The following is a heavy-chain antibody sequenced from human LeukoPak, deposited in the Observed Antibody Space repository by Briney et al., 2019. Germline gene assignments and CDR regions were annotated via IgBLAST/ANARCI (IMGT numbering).Heavy chain of an antibody. V-gene: IGHV3-74*01. CDR2: INPGGSST. J-gene: IGHJ4*02. CDR1: GFTFSSYW. Sequence: GGSLRLSCAASGFTFSSYWMHWVRQVPGKGLVWVSRINPGGSSTAYADSVKGRFTISRDNAENTLCLQMDSLRAEDTAVYYCARSNQADDYWGQGTLVTVSS. D-gene: IGHD1-14*01. CDR3: ARSNQADDY.